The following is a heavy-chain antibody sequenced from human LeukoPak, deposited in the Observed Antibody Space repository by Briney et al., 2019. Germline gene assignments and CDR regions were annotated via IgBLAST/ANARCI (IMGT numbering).Heavy chain of an antibody. D-gene: IGHD5-12*01. CDR1: GGSISSYY. V-gene: IGHV4-59*12. CDR3: ARAATFWFDP. Sequence: SETLSLTCTVSGGSISSYYWSWIRQPPGKGLEWIGEINHSGSTNYNPSLKSRVTMSVDTSKNQFSLKLSSVTAADTAVYYCARAATFWFDPWGQGTLVTVSS. J-gene: IGHJ5*02. CDR2: INHSGST.